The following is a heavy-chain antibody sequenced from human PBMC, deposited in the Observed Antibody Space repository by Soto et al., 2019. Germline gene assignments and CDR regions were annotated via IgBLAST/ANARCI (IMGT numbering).Heavy chain of an antibody. CDR2: FYDYGKT. Sequence: PSDTLSLTCTVSGGSVSSGGHYWSWIRQYPGKGLQWIGYFYDYGKTYYNPSLKSRVTISRDRSTNQFSLRLSSVTAADTALYYCATYYYESSGYPKWFDSWGQGIQVTVSS. CDR3: ATYYYESSGYPKWFDS. CDR1: GGSVSSGGHY. V-gene: IGHV4-31*03. D-gene: IGHD3-22*01. J-gene: IGHJ5*01.